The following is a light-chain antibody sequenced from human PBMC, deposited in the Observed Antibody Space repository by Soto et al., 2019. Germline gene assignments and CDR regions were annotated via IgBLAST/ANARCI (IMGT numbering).Light chain of an antibody. CDR3: QQYGTSPRT. Sequence: EIVLTQSPGTLSLSPGERATLSCRASQRVPSDYLSWYQQKPGQAPRLLIYGASRRVTGIPDRFSGIGSGTEFTLTISRLEPEDFALYHCQQYGTSPRTFGQGTKLEIK. CDR1: QRVPSDY. CDR2: GAS. J-gene: IGKJ2*01. V-gene: IGKV3-20*01.